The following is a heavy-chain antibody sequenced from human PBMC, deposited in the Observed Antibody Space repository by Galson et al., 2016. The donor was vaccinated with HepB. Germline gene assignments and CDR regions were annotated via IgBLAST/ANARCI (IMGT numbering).Heavy chain of an antibody. J-gene: IGHJ1*01. D-gene: IGHD3-9*01. V-gene: IGHV3-66*01. CDR1: GLTVYNNY. CDR2: IYSGGDT. Sequence: SLRLSCAASGLTVYNNYMSWVRQAPGKGLECISLIYSGGDTVYADSVKGRFTISRDHSKNTVYLQMNSLRVEDTAVYYCARDPPAVATGTWAGGQGTQVTVSS. CDR3: ARDPPAVATGTWA.